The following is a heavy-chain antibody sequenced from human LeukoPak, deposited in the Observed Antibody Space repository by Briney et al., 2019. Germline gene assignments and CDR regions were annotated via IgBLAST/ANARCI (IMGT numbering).Heavy chain of an antibody. D-gene: IGHD3-22*01. CDR3: ARAPSEIGGYYPEYLRH. J-gene: IGHJ1*01. V-gene: IGHV3-74*01. Sequence: GGSLRLSCAASGFTFSTYWMHWVRQAPGKGLVWVSRIKSDGSTNYADSVKGRFTISRDNAKNTVSLQMNSLRPEDTGVYYCARAPSEIGGYYPEYLRHWGQGTLVTVSS. CDR1: GFTFSTYW. CDR2: IKSDGST.